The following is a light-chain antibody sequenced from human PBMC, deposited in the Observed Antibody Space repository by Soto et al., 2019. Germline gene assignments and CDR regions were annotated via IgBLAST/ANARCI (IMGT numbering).Light chain of an antibody. CDR1: QNVGND. V-gene: IGKV3-15*01. Sequence: EIVMTQSPATLSVSPGERATLSCRASQNVGNDLAWYQQKPGQAPRLLIHGASTRATGIPTRFSGSGSGTEFTITISCLQSEDFEVYYCHQYDSWPPTFRQGPKVDIK. J-gene: IGKJ1*01. CDR2: GAS. CDR3: HQYDSWPPT.